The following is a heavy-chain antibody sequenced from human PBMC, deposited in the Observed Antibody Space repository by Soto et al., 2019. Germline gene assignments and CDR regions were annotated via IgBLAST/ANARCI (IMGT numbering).Heavy chain of an antibody. CDR2: IWYDGSNK. CDR3: LTLGDGY. V-gene: IGHV3-33*01. Sequence: PGGSLRLSCAASGFTFSSYGMHWVRQAPGKGLEWVAVIWYDGSNKYYADSVKGRFTISRDNSKNTLYLQMNSLRAEDTAVYHCLTLGDGYWGQGTLVTVSS. J-gene: IGHJ4*02. D-gene: IGHD3-10*01. CDR1: GFTFSSYG.